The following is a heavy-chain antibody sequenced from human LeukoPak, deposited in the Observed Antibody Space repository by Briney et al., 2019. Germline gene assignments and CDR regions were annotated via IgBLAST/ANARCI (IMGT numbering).Heavy chain of an antibody. J-gene: IGHJ4*02. V-gene: IGHV4-59*01. D-gene: IGHD6-13*01. CDR2: IHYSGST. CDR3: AREGAYSSSFNY. CDR1: GGSISSYY. Sequence: PSETPSLTCTVSGGSISSYYWSWIRQPPGKGLEWIGYIHYSGSTNYNPSLKSRVTISVDTSKNQFSLKLSSVTAADTAVYYCAREGAYSSSFNYWGQGTLVTVSS.